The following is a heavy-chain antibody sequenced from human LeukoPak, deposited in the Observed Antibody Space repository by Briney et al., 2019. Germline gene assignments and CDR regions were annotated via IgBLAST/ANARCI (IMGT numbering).Heavy chain of an antibody. CDR3: AITVYYYDSSGYYSDEY. CDR1: GGSISSSSYY. J-gene: IGHJ4*02. D-gene: IGHD3-22*01. Sequence: SETLSLTCTVSGGSISSSSYYWGWIRQPPGTGLEWIGSIYYSGSTYYNPSLKSRVTISVDTSKNQFSLKLSSVTAADTSVYYCAITVYYYDSSGYYSDEYWGQGTLVTVSS. V-gene: IGHV4-39*01. CDR2: IYYSGST.